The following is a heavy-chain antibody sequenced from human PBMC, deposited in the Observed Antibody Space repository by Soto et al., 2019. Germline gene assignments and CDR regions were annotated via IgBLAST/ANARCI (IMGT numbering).Heavy chain of an antibody. V-gene: IGHV3-49*04. Sequence: GESLRLSCTGSGFTLGAYAVSWVRQAPGKGLEWVGSIRSRAYGGTTEYAASVKGRFTISRDASKSIAYLQMDSLKTEDTAMYFCARYRLAANLSDFDYWGQGTLVTVSS. D-gene: IGHD6-25*01. J-gene: IGHJ4*02. CDR1: GFTLGAYA. CDR3: ARYRLAANLSDFDY. CDR2: IRSRAYGGTT.